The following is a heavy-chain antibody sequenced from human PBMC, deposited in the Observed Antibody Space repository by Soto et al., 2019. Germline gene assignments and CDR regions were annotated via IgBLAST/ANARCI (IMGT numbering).Heavy chain of an antibody. D-gene: IGHD3-10*01. CDR3: ARDGSGSYYDLDFQH. Sequence: SETLSLTCTVSGGSVSSGSYYWSWIRQPPGKGLEWIGYIYYSGSTNYNPSLKSRVTISVDTSKNQFSLKLSSVTAADTAVYYCARDGSGSYYDLDFQHWGQGTLVTVSS. CDR1: GGSVSSGSYY. J-gene: IGHJ1*01. CDR2: IYYSGST. V-gene: IGHV4-61*01.